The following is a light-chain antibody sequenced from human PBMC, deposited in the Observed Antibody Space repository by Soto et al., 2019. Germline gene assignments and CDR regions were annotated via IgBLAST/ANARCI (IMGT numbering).Light chain of an antibody. Sequence: QSALTQPRSVSGSPGQSVTISCTGTSSDVGGYNYVSWYQQHPGKAPKLMIYDVSKRPSGVPDRFSGSKSGNTASLTISGLQAEDDAAYYCCSYAGSYTFEVFGGGTKLTVL. CDR2: DVS. J-gene: IGLJ2*01. CDR3: CSYAGSYTFEV. CDR1: SSDVGGYNY. V-gene: IGLV2-11*01.